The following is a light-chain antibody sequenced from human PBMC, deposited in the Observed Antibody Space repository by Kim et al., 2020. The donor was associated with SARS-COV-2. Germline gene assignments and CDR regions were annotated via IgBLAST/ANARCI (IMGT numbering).Light chain of an antibody. J-gene: IGKJ1*01. CDR1: QRISSF. CDR3: QQSYNTPRT. V-gene: IGKV1-39*01. Sequence: ASVGDRVTITCRASQRISSFLNWYQQKPGKAPKLLIYAASSLQTGVPSRFSGSGSGTDFTLTISSLQPEDFATYYCQQSYNTPRTFGQGTKVDIK. CDR2: AAS.